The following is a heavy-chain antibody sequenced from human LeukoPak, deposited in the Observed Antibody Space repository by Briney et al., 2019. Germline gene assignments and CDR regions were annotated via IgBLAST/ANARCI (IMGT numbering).Heavy chain of an antibody. CDR2: ISAYNGNT. CDR3: ARVGALVATTQYFQH. Sequence: ASVKVSCKASGYTFTSYGISWVRQAPGQGLEWMGWISAYNGNTNYAQKLQGRVTMTTDTSTSTAYMELRSLRSDDTAVYYCARVGALVATTQYFQHRGQGTLVTVSS. J-gene: IGHJ1*01. D-gene: IGHD5-12*01. V-gene: IGHV1-18*01. CDR1: GYTFTSYG.